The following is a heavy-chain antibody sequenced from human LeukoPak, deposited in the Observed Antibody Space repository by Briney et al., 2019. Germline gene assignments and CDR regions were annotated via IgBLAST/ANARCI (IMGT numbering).Heavy chain of an antibody. CDR1: GFTFSSYA. CDR2: ISGSGGST. J-gene: IGHJ6*03. D-gene: IGHD6-13*01. CDR3: ARLKQQLVRYYYYYMDV. Sequence: GGSLRLSCAASGFTFSSYAMSWVRQAPGKGLEWVSAISGSGGSTYYADSVKGRFTISRDNSKNTLYLQMNSLRAEDTAVYYCARLKQQLVRYYYYYMDVWGKGTTVTVSS. V-gene: IGHV3-23*01.